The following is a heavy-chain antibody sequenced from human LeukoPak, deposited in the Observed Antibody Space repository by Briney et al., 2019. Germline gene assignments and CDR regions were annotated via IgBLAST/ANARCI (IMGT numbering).Heavy chain of an antibody. D-gene: IGHD3-16*01. CDR3: AKPRGES. CDR1: GFTFSSYA. CDR2: INQDGSDK. V-gene: IGHV3-7*03. Sequence: PGGSLRLSCAASGFTFSSYAMSWVRQAPGKGLEWMANINQDGSDKYYVDSVKGRFTISRDNAKNSLYLQMNSLRVEDTAVYYCAKPRGESWGQGTPVTVSS. J-gene: IGHJ4*02.